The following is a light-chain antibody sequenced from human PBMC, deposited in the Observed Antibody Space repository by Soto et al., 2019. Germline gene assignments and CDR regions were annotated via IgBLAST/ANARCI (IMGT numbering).Light chain of an antibody. CDR2: LNSDGSH. J-gene: IGLJ3*02. CDR3: QTWGTGIRV. V-gene: IGLV4-69*01. Sequence: QPVLTQSPSASASLGASVRLTCTLSSGHGTYSIAWHQQQPEKGPRYLMNLNSDGSHSKGDGIPDRFSGSSSGAERYLTISSLHSEDEADYYCQTWGTGIRVFGGGTKLTVL. CDR1: SGHGTYS.